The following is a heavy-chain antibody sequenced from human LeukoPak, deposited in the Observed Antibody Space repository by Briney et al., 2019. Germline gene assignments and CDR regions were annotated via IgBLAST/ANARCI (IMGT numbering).Heavy chain of an antibody. CDR3: ARGILIAAAGTSCFDY. D-gene: IGHD6-13*01. J-gene: IGHJ4*02. V-gene: IGHV1-46*01. Sequence: ASVKVSCKASGYTFTSYYMHWVRQAPGQGLEWMGIINPSGGSTSYAQKFQGRVTMTRDTSTSTVYMELSSLRSEDTAGYYCARGILIAAAGTSCFDYWGQGTLVTVSS. CDR2: INPSGGST. CDR1: GYTFTSYY.